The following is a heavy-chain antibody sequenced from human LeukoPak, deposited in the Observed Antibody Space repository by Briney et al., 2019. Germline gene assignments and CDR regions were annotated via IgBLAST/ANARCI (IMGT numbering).Heavy chain of an antibody. Sequence: GGSLRFSCAASGFTFSTYEMDWVRQAPGKGLEWVSYISSSGSTKYYTDSVKGRFTISRDNAKNSLYLQMNSLRAEDTAVYYCARDESWLPDYWGQGTLVTVSS. V-gene: IGHV3-48*03. CDR3: ARDESWLPDY. D-gene: IGHD5-18*01. CDR1: GFTFSTYE. CDR2: ISSSGSTK. J-gene: IGHJ4*02.